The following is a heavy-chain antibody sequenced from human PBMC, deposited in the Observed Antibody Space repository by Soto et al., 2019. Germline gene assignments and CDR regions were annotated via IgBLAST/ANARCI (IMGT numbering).Heavy chain of an antibody. CDR2: IQSGGAT. V-gene: IGHV3-53*01. J-gene: IGHJ4*02. CDR1: GFTVGRHD. CDR3: VRVLYDSGVVDF. Sequence: QLVESGGGLFQAGGSTSLSCLVSGFTVGRHDMAWVRQAPGKGLEWASIIQSGGATYYPDSAQGRFTISRDNSKNTVYLQMNSLRVEDTGVYSCVRVLYDSGVVDFWGQGSLITVS. D-gene: IGHD5-12*01.